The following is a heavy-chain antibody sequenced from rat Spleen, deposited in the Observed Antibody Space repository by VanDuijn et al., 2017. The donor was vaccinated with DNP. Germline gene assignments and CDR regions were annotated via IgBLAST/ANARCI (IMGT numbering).Heavy chain of an antibody. D-gene: IGHD1-4*01. Sequence: EVQLVESGGGLVQPGRSLKLSCAASGFTFSDYYMAWVRQAPTKGLEWVAYISYDGGNTYYGDSVKGRFTISRDDAKSSLYLQMNSLKSEDTATYYCARRDYPVPAYWGQGTLVTVSS. J-gene: IGHJ3*01. CDR3: ARRDYPVPAY. CDR1: GFTFSDYY. CDR2: ISYDGGNT. V-gene: IGHV5-20*01.